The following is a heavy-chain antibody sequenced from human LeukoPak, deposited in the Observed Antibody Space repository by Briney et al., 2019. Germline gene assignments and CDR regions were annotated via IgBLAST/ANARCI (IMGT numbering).Heavy chain of an antibody. CDR2: IIPIFGTA. CDR1: GGTFSSYA. CDR3: ARDRVTMVRGEVVPFDI. J-gene: IGHJ3*02. Sequence: ASVKVSCKASGGTFSSYAISWVRQAPGQGLEWMGGIIPIFGTANYAQKFQGRVTITTDESTSTAYMELSSLRSEDTAVYYCARDRVTMVRGEVVPFDIWGQGTMVTVSS. D-gene: IGHD3-10*01. V-gene: IGHV1-69*05.